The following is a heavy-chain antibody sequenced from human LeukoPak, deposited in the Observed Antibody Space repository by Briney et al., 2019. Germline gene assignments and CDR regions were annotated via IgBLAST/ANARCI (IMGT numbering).Heavy chain of an antibody. CDR1: GGSISSSSYY. CDR3: ARHDDSSGYYYVNAFDI. CDR2: IYYSGST. Sequence: SETLSLTCTVSGGSISSSSYYWGWIRQPPGKGLEWIGSIYYSGSTYYNPSLKSRVTISVDTSKNQFSLKLSSVTAADTAVYYCARHDDSSGYYYVNAFDIWDQGTMVTVSS. J-gene: IGHJ3*02. V-gene: IGHV4-39*01. D-gene: IGHD3-22*01.